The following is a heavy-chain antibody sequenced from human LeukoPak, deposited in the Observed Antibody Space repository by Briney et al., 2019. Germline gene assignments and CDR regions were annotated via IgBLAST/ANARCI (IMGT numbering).Heavy chain of an antibody. D-gene: IGHD2-2*01. V-gene: IGHV4-4*09. CDR1: GGSISSYY. CDR3: ARQIVVVPAEKGDYYYYMDV. J-gene: IGHJ6*03. Sequence: SETLSLTCTVSGGSISSYYWSWIRQPPGKGLEWIGYIYTSGSTNYNPSLKSRVTISVDTSKNQFSLKLSSVTAADTAVYYCARQIVVVPAEKGDYYYYMDVWGKGTTVTVSS. CDR2: IYTSGST.